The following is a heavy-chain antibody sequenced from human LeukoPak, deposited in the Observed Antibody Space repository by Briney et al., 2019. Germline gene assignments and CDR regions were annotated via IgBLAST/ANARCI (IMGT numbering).Heavy chain of an antibody. CDR1: GFTFSSYA. CDR3: ARDLGLPNYYGSGSYVNGMDV. Sequence: PGGSLRLSCAASGFTFSSYAMHWVRQAPGKGLEWVAVISYDGSNKYYADSVKGRFTISRDNSKNTLYLQMNSLRAEDTAVYYCARDLGLPNYYGSGSYVNGMDVWGQGTTVTVSS. CDR2: ISYDGSNK. V-gene: IGHV3-30*04. D-gene: IGHD3-10*01. J-gene: IGHJ6*02.